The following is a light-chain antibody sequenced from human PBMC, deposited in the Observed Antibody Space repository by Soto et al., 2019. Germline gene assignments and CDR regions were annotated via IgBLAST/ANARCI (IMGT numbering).Light chain of an antibody. V-gene: IGKV3-11*01. CDR1: QSVSSY. J-gene: IGKJ5*01. CDR3: QQRSNWPPIT. CDR2: DAS. Sequence: EIVLTQSPATLSLSPGERATLSCRASQSVSSYLAWYQQKPGQAPRLLIYDASNRATGIPARFSGSGSGTDFTLTISSLEHEDFAVYYCQQRSNWPPITFGQVTRLEIK.